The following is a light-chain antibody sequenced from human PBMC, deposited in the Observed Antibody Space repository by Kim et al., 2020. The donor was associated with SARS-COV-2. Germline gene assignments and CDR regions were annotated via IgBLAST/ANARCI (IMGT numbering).Light chain of an antibody. J-gene: IGLJ3*02. Sequence: QTATGTSTGNSNDVGNEGAAWLRQRQGHPPTLLSYRNNDRPSGISERLSTSRSGDTASLTITGLQPEDEADYYCSAWDSSLSEWVFGGGTQLTVL. CDR3: SAWDSSLSEWV. V-gene: IGLV10-54*01. CDR1: SNDVGNEG. CDR2: RNN.